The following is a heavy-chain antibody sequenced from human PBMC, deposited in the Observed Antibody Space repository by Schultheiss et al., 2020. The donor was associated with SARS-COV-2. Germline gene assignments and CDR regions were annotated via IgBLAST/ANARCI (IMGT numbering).Heavy chain of an antibody. D-gene: IGHD2-2*02. CDR1: GFIFSIYD. CDR2: IGIAGDT. Sequence: GESLKISCVASGFIFSIYDMHWVRQATGKGLEWVSPIGIAGDTYYQGSVKGRFTISRDNSKNTLYLQMNSLRSDDTAVYYCARDRRRYCSSTSCYTPFQHWGQGTLVTVSS. J-gene: IGHJ1*01. CDR3: ARDRRRYCSSTSCYTPFQH. V-gene: IGHV3-13*04.